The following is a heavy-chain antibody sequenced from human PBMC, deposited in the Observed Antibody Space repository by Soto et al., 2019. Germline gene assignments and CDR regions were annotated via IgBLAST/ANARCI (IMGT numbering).Heavy chain of an antibody. J-gene: IGHJ4*02. CDR2: IYHSGST. CDR1: GGSISSGGYY. D-gene: IGHD3-3*01. V-gene: IGHV4-31*09. Sequence: SETLSLTCTVSGGSISSGGYYWSWIRKHPGKGLEWIGYIYHSGSTYYNPSLKSRVTISVDRSKNQFSLKLSSVTAADTAVYYCASQRTDFWSGYYTGSFDYWGQGTLVTVSS. CDR3: ASQRTDFWSGYYTGSFDY.